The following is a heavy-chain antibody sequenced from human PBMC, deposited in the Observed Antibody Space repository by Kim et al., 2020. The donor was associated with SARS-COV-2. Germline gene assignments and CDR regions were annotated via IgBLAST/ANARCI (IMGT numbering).Heavy chain of an antibody. CDR1: GFTFSSYW. CDR3: ARVKDTIFGVVASHIDYYYYYGMDV. D-gene: IGHD3-3*01. CDR2: INSDGSST. Sequence: GGSLRLSCAASGFTFSSYWMHWVRQAPGKGLVWVSRINSDGSSTSYADSVKGRFTISRDNAKNTLYLQMNSLRAEDTAVYYCARVKDTIFGVVASHIDYYYYYGMDVWGQGTTVTVSS. J-gene: IGHJ6*02. V-gene: IGHV3-74*01.